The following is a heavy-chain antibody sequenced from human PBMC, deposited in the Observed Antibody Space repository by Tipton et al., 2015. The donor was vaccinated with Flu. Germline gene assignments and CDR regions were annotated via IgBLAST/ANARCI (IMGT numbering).Heavy chain of an antibody. Sequence: QLMQSGAEVKKPGSSVKVSCKASGGPFSSYSISWVRQAPGQGLEWMGRIIPIVGKANYAQKFQGRVTITADKSTSTAHMELSSLRSEDTAMYYCARANVVVTASVLDYWGQGTLVTVSS. CDR1: GGPFSSYS. J-gene: IGHJ4*02. CDR3: ARANVVVTASVLDY. D-gene: IGHD2-21*02. V-gene: IGHV1-69*09. CDR2: IIPIVGKA.